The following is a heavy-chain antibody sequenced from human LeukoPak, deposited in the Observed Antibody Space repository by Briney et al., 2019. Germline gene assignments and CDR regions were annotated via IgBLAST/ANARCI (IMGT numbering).Heavy chain of an antibody. J-gene: IGHJ4*02. V-gene: IGHV6-1*01. CDR3: ARVRFPYPASAGLDY. Sequence: SRTLSLTCAISGDSVSSNSAAWNWIRQSPSRGLEWLGRTYYRSKWYNDYAGSVKSRITINSDTSKNQFSLQLNSVTPEDTAVYYCARVRFPYPASAGLDYWGQGTLVTVSS. CDR1: GDSVSSNSAA. D-gene: IGHD6-13*01. CDR2: TYYRSKWYN.